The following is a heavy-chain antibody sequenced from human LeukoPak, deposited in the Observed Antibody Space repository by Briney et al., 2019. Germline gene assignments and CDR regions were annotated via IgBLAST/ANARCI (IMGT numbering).Heavy chain of an antibody. CDR1: GGSISSYY. Sequence: SSETLSLTCTVSGGSISSYYWSWIRQPPGKGLEWIGYIYYSGSTNYNPSLKSRVTISVDTSKNQFSLKLSSVTAADTAVYYCARGLVSYGRYYFDYWGQGTLVTVSS. D-gene: IGHD5-18*01. CDR3: ARGLVSYGRYYFDY. V-gene: IGHV4-59*01. J-gene: IGHJ4*02. CDR2: IYYSGST.